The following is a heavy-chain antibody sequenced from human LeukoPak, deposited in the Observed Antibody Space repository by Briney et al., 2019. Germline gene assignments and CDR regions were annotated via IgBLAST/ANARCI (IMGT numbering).Heavy chain of an antibody. V-gene: IGHV3-23*01. CDR1: GFTFSSSA. CDR3: AKQLGYCSDGSCYFPY. D-gene: IGHD2-15*01. CDR2: ISNNGGYT. Sequence: GGSLRLSCAAPGFTFSSSAMSWVRQAPGKGLEWVSAISNNGGYTYYADSVQGRFTISRDNSKSTLCLQMNSLRAEDTAVYYCAKQLGYCSDGSCYFPYWGQGTLVTVSS. J-gene: IGHJ4*02.